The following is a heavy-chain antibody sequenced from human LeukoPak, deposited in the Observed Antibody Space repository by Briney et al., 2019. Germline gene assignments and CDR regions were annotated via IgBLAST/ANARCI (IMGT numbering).Heavy chain of an antibody. CDR1: GGSISIGDYY. CDR3: ARRAYHRDGYIFDC. D-gene: IGHD3-22*01. Sequence: SETLSLTCTVSGGSISIGDYYWSWIRQPPGKGLEWIGYIHYSGSTYYNPSLKSRLTISVDTSKNQFSLRLSSVTAADTAVYYCARRAYHRDGYIFDCWGQGTLVTVSS. CDR2: IHYSGST. J-gene: IGHJ4*02. V-gene: IGHV4-30-4*01.